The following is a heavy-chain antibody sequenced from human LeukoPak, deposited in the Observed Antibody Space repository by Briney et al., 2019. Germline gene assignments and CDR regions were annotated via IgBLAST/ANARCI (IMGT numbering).Heavy chain of an antibody. CDR2: IIPIFGTA. Sequence: SVKVSCKASGGTFSSYAISWVRQAPGQGLEWMGGIIPIFGTANYAQKFQGRVTITTDESTSTAYMELSSLRSEDTAVYYCARGRMTTVPINWFDPWGQGTLVTVSS. CDR3: ARGRMTTVPINWFDP. J-gene: IGHJ5*02. V-gene: IGHV1-69*05. CDR1: GGTFSSYA. D-gene: IGHD4-17*01.